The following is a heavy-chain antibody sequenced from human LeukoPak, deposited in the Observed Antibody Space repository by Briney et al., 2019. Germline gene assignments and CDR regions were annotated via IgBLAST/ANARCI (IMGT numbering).Heavy chain of an antibody. V-gene: IGHV5-51*01. Sequence: GESLKISCKASGYSFTTYWIGWVRQVPGKGLEWVGIIYPADSTAKYSPSFQGQVTISVDKSISTAYLQWSRLEASDTAVFYCARPLGDSSGYHFDYWGQGTLVTVSS. D-gene: IGHD3-22*01. CDR2: IYPADSTA. CDR1: GYSFTTYW. J-gene: IGHJ4*02. CDR3: ARPLGDSSGYHFDY.